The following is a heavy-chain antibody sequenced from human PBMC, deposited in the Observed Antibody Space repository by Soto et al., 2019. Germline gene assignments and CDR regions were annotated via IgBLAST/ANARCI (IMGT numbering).Heavy chain of an antibody. V-gene: IGHV1-18*01. CDR2: ISAYNGNT. D-gene: IGHD3-3*01. CDR1: GYTFTSYG. CDR3: ARRGGPFTFFEVVTKNNWFAR. Sequence: GASVKVSCKASGYTFTSYGISWVRQAPGQGLEWMGWISAYNGNTNYAQKLQGRVTMTTDTSTSTAYMELRSLRSDDTAVYYCARRGGPFTFFEVVTKNNWFARGGQETLVTVS. J-gene: IGHJ5*02.